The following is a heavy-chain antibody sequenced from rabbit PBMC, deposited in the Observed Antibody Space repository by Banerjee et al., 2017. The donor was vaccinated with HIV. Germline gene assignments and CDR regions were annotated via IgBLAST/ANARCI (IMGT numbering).Heavy chain of an antibody. V-gene: IGHV1S7*01. D-gene: IGHD4-1*01. CDR3: VRGGYYSSGWGDYSLDL. J-gene: IGHJ3*01. CDR2: IYAGKGSS. Sequence: QLKETGGGLVQPGGSLTLSCKASGFDFSSYYMNWVRQAPGKGLEWIGRIYAGKGSSDYANWVNGRFTISSDSAQNTVDLQMNSLTAADTATYFRVRGGYYSSGWGDYSLDLWGQGTLVTVS. CDR1: GFDFSSYY.